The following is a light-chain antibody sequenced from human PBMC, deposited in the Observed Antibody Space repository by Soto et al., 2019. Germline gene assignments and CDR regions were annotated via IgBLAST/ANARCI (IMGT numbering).Light chain of an antibody. CDR3: QQYASAPLT. V-gene: IGKV3-20*01. J-gene: IGKJ1*01. CDR2: DAS. Sequence: EIVLTHSPDTLSLSPGERATLSCRASQTVNNNYLAWHQQKAGQAPRLVIYDASTRATGIPDRFSASGSGTDFTLTISRLEPEDFAVYFCQQYASAPLTFXQGTKLDIK. CDR1: QTVNNNY.